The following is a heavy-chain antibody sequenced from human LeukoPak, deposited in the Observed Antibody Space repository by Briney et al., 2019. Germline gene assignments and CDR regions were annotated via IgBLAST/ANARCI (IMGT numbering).Heavy chain of an antibody. V-gene: IGHV4-4*07. D-gene: IGHD2-15*01. CDR1: GGSISSYY. CDR2: IYTSGNT. CDR3: ARGPYCSGGSCYLPNAFDI. J-gene: IGHJ3*02. Sequence: PSETLSLTCTVSGGSISSYYWSWIRQPAGKGLEWIGRIYTSGNTNYNPSLKSRVTISVDTSKNQFSLKLSSVTAADTAVYYCARGPYCSGGSCYLPNAFDIWGQGTMVTVSS.